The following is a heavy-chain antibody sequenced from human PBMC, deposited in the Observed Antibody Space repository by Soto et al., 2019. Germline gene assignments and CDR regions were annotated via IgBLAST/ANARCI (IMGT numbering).Heavy chain of an antibody. Sequence: GGSLRLPCAASGFTFSRDGMSWVRQAPGKGLEWVSLITDNGRSTYYADSVQGRFTISTDNTKNTLFLQMNSLRAEDTAVYYCAKERPTTTAFDYWGQGALVTVSS. CDR1: GFTFSRDG. CDR2: ITDNGRST. CDR3: AKERPTTTAFDY. D-gene: IGHD4-17*01. V-gene: IGHV3-23*01. J-gene: IGHJ4*02.